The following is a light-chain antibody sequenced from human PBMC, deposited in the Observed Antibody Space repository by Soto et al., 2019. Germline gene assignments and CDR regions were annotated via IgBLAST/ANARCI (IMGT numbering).Light chain of an antibody. J-gene: IGKJ5*01. CDR2: GAS. CDR1: QSVASR. Sequence: EIVMTQSPAILSVSPGERATLSCRASQSVASRLAWYQHTPGQAPRLLIYGASTRATDIPARFSGSGSGTEFTLTITSLQSEDFAVYYCQQLNYWPRITFGQGTRLEIK. V-gene: IGKV3-15*01. CDR3: QQLNYWPRIT.